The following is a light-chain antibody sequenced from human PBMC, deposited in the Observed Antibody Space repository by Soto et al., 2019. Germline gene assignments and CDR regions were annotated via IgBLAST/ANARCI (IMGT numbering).Light chain of an antibody. Sequence: TQSPATLSLSPGERAALSCRASQGVGRFLAWYQQKPGQAPRLLIYDASNRATGIPARFSGSGSETDFTLAIDNLEPEDFAVYYCQQRGGWPLTFGGGTKVEIK. J-gene: IGKJ4*01. CDR1: QGVGRF. CDR3: QQRGGWPLT. CDR2: DAS. V-gene: IGKV3-11*01.